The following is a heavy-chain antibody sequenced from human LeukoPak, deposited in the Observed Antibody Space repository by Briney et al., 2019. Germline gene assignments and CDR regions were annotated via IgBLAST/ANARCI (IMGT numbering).Heavy chain of an antibody. CDR2: INHSGST. CDR1: GGSFSGYY. Sequence: PSETLSLTCAVYGGSFSGYYWSWIRQPPGKGLEWIGEINHSGSTNYNPSLKSRVTISVDTSKNQFSLKLSSVTATDTAVYYCARLRIGGAGQTDYWGLGTLVTVSS. CDR3: ARLRIGGAGQTDY. V-gene: IGHV4-34*01. J-gene: IGHJ4*02. D-gene: IGHD6-13*01.